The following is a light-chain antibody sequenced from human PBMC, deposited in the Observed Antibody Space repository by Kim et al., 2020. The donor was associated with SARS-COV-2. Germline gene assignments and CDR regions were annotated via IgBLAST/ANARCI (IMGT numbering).Light chain of an antibody. J-gene: IGKJ5*01. Sequence: EPAYIADRSSQSLLESNGDNYLDWYRRKPGQSPQLLINLGSNRASGVPERFNGGGSGTDFTLKSSRVEAEDVGVYYCMQARQVPPATVGQGTRLEIK. CDR2: LGS. V-gene: IGKV2-28*01. CDR3: MQARQVPPAT. CDR1: QSLLESNGDNY.